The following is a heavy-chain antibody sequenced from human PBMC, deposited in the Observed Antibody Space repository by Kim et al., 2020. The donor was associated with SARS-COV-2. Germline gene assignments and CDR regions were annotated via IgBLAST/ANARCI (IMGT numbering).Heavy chain of an antibody. D-gene: IGHD6-19*01. CDR3: ARSPQWLGLWFDY. Sequence: GGSLRLSCAASGFTFSSYAMSWVRQAPGKGLEWVSVIYSGGSSTYYADSVKGRFTISRDNSKNTLYLQMNSLRAEDTAVYYCARSPQWLGLWFDYWGQGT. CDR1: GFTFSSYA. CDR2: IYSGGSST. J-gene: IGHJ4*02. V-gene: IGHV3-23*03.